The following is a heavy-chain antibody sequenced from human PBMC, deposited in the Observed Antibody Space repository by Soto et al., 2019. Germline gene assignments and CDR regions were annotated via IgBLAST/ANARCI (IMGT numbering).Heavy chain of an antibody. CDR2: ISSSSSYI. Sequence: EVQLVESGGGLVKPGGSLRLSCAASGFTFSSYSMNWVRQAPGKGLEWVSSISSSSSYIYYADSVKGRFTISRDNAKNSRYLQMNSLRAEDTAVYYCARDSNYDFWSGMMFDPWGQGTLVTVAS. CDR1: GFTFSSYS. CDR3: ARDSNYDFWSGMMFDP. V-gene: IGHV3-21*01. D-gene: IGHD3-3*01. J-gene: IGHJ5*02.